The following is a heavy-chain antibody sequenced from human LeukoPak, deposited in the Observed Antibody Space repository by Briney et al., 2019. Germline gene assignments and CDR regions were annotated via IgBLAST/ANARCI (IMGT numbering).Heavy chain of an antibody. V-gene: IGHV1-8*01. Sequence: ASVKVSCKASGYTFTSYDINWVRQATGQGLKWMGWMNPNNGNTGYAQKFQGRVTMTRNTSISTAYMELSSLRSEDTAVYYCARGRLVGATIDYWGQGTLVTVSS. CDR2: MNPNNGNT. CDR3: ARGRLVGATIDY. D-gene: IGHD1-26*01. J-gene: IGHJ4*02. CDR1: GYTFTSYD.